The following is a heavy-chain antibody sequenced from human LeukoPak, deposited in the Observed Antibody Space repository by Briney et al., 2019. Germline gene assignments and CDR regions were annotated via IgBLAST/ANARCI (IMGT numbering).Heavy chain of an antibody. D-gene: IGHD6-6*01. V-gene: IGHV4-30-2*01. CDR2: IYHSGST. J-gene: IGHJ3*02. CDR3: ARKEEQLVVWTFDI. CDR1: GGSISSGGYY. Sequence: SETLSLTCTVSGGSISSGGYYWSWIRQPPGKGLEWIGYIYHSGSTYYNSSLKSRVTISVDRSKNQFSLKLSSVTAADTAVYYCARKEEQLVVWTFDIWGQGTMVTVSS.